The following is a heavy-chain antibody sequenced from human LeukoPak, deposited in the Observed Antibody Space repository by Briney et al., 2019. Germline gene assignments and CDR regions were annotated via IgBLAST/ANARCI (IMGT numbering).Heavy chain of an antibody. Sequence: SETLSLTCTVSGGSISSTSYYWGWIRQPPGKGLEWIGSIYYTGSTYYNPSLKSRVTLSVDTSKKQFSLKLSSVTAADTAVYYCAGTVTTRYYFDYWGQGTLATVSS. CDR3: AGTVTTRYYFDY. CDR1: GGSISSTSYY. J-gene: IGHJ4*02. CDR2: IYYTGST. D-gene: IGHD4-17*01. V-gene: IGHV4-39*07.